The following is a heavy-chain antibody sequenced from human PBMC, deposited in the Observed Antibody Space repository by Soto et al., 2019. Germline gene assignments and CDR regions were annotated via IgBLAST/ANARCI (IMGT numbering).Heavy chain of an antibody. CDR2: ISYDGSNK. J-gene: IGHJ6*02. D-gene: IGHD6-13*01. Sequence: QVQLVESGGGVVQPGRSLRLSCAASGFSFSSYGMHWLRQAPGKGLEWVAVISYDGSNKYYADSVKGRFTSSRDNSKNTLYTQMNSLIAEDTGVYYCAEGAAPGSAAGIPYCYGFDVWGQGTEVTVSS. V-gene: IGHV3-30*18. CDR1: GFSFSSYG. CDR3: AEGAAPGSAAGIPYCYGFDV.